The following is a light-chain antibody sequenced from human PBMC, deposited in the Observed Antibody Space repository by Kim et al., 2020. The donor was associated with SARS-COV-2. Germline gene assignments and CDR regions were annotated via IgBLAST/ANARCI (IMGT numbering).Light chain of an antibody. CDR2: GAS. CDR1: QSITSNS. Sequence: LSPGERATLSCRASQSITSNSLAWYQQKPGQTPRLLIYGASSRATGIPDRFSGSGSGTDFTLTISRLEPEDFAVYYCQQYGGSAPFGGGTKVDIK. CDR3: QQYGGSAP. J-gene: IGKJ4*01. V-gene: IGKV3-20*01.